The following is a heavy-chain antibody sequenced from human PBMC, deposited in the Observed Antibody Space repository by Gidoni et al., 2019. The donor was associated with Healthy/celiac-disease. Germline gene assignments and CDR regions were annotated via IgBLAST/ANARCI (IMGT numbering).Heavy chain of an antibody. J-gene: IGHJ6*02. CDR3: AAPHYYDSSGLGYYGMDV. V-gene: IGHV1-58*01. CDR2: IVVGSGNT. Sequence: QMQLVQSGPEVKKPGTSETVSCKASGFTFTSSAVQWVRQARGQRREWIGWIVVGSGNTNYAQKFQERVTITRDMSTSTAYMELSSLRSEDTAVYYCAAPHYYDSSGLGYYGMDVWGQGTTVTVSS. D-gene: IGHD3-22*01. CDR1: GFTFTSSA.